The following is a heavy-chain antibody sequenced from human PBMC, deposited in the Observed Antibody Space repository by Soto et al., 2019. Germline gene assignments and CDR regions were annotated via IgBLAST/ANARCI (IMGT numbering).Heavy chain of an antibody. D-gene: IGHD3-3*01. CDR2: ITGSVSEA. J-gene: IGHJ6*02. V-gene: IGHV3-23*01. CDR1: GFSVTSYA. Sequence: VGSLRLSCVASGFSVTSYAVTWVRQAPGKGLEWVSGITGSVSEAHYADSVKGRFTISRDNSRNTVYLQMNSLRAEDTAIYYCAKLRFLEWLVNLDVWGQGTTVTVSS. CDR3: AKLRFLEWLVNLDV.